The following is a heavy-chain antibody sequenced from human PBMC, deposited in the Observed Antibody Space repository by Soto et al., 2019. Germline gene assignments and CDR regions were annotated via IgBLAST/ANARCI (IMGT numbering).Heavy chain of an antibody. J-gene: IGHJ5*02. V-gene: IGHV4-4*07. CDR3: ARGQRFSDWFDP. Sequence: SETLSLTCTVTGGTLSGYYWTWIRQSAGGGLEWTGRIYSSGSTNYNPSLKSRVTISLDTSMNHFSLRLSSVTAADTAVYYCARGQRFSDWFDPWGQGTLVTVSS. CDR2: IYSSGST. D-gene: IGHD3-3*01. CDR1: GGTLSGYY.